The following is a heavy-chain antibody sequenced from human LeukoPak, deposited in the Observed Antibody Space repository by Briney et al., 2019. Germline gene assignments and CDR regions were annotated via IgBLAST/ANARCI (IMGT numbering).Heavy chain of an antibody. Sequence: SGGSLGLSCIASGFTFGDYAMSWVRQAPGKGLEWVGFIRSNSYGGTADYAASVKGRFSISRDDSKSIAYLQMNSLKTEDTAVYYCTRDAESRYYDSSGYPYWGQGTLVTVSS. CDR3: TRDAESRYYDSSGYPY. V-gene: IGHV3-49*04. J-gene: IGHJ4*02. CDR2: IRSNSYGGTA. CDR1: GFTFGDYA. D-gene: IGHD3-22*01.